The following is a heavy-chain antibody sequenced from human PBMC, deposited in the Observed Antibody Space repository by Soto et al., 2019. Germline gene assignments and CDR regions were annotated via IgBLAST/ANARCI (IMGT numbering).Heavy chain of an antibody. CDR1: GFTFSSYG. D-gene: IGHD3-16*01. CDR2: ISYDGSNK. J-gene: IGHJ4*02. CDR3: AIDLYESPLFDY. V-gene: IGHV3-30*03. Sequence: PGGSLRLSCAASGFTFSSYGTHWVRQAPGKGLEWVAVISYDGSNKYYADSVKGRFTISRDNSKNTLYLQMNSLRAEDTAVYYCAIDLYESPLFDYWGQGTVVTVSS.